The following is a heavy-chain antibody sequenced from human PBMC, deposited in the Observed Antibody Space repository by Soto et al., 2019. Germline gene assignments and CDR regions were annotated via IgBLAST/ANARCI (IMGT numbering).Heavy chain of an antibody. V-gene: IGHV4-39*01. J-gene: IGHJ3*02. CDR1: GGSISSSSYY. CDR3: AMGRDIVVVVAATVLLPYDDAFDI. CDR2: IYYSGST. D-gene: IGHD2-15*01. Sequence: SETLSLTCTVSGGSISSSSYYWGWIRQPPGKGLEWIGSIYYSGSTYYNPSLKSRVTISVDTSKNQFSLKLSSVTAADTAVYYCAMGRDIVVVVAATVLLPYDDAFDIWGQGTMVTV.